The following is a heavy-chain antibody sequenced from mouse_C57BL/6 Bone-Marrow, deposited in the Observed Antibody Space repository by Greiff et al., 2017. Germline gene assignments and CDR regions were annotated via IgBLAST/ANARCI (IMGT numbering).Heavy chain of an antibody. D-gene: IGHD2-12*01. J-gene: IGHJ1*03. CDR2: IHPKSGST. CDR3: ARDYRYFDV. CDR1: GYTFTSYW. Sequence: VQLQQPGAELVKPGASVKLSCKASGYTFTSYWMHWVKQRPGQGLEWIGMIHPKSGSTNYNEKFKSKATLTVDKSSSTAYMQLSSLTSRDSAVYYCARDYRYFDVWGTGTTVTVSA. V-gene: IGHV1-64*01.